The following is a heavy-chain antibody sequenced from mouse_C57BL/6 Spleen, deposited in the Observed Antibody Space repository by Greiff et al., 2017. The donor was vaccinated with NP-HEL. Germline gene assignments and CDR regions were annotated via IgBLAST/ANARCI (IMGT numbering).Heavy chain of an antibody. J-gene: IGHJ1*03. CDR3: ARITTVVATDWYFDV. D-gene: IGHD1-1*01. Sequence: EVHLVESGGGLVKPGGSLKLSCAASGFTFSSYTMSWVRQTPEKRLEWVATISGGGGNTYYPDSVKGRFTISRDNAKNTLYLQMSSLRSEDTALYYCARITTVVATDWYFDVWGTGTTVPVSS. CDR2: ISGGGGNT. V-gene: IGHV5-9*01. CDR1: GFTFSSYT.